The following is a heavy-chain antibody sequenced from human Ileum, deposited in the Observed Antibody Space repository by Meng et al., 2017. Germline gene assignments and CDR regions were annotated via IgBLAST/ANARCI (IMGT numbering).Heavy chain of an antibody. J-gene: IGHJ4*02. D-gene: IGHD3-16*01. CDR2: IQSKADGGTT. CDR1: GFNFSERW. Sequence: EGEFVESGGGFVKPWGSLSLSCAASGFNFSERWITWVRQAPGKGLEWVCHIQSKADGGTTDYAAPVKGRFTISRDDSKSTLYLQMNSLKTEDTAVYYCTTFYAGYWGQGTLVTVSS. CDR3: TTFYAGY. V-gene: IGHV3-15*01.